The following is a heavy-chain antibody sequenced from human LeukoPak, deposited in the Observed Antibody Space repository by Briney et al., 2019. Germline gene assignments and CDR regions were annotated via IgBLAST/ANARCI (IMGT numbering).Heavy chain of an antibody. CDR2: IYYSGST. CDR1: GGTISSSSYY. Sequence: ASETLSLTCTVSGGTISSSSYYWGWIRQPPGKGLEWIGSIYYSGSTYYNPSLKSRVTISVDTSKNQFSLKLSSVTAADTAVYYCARQGPLTTAVTTRTNPFDYWGQGTLVTVSS. CDR3: ARQGPLTTAVTTRTNPFDY. D-gene: IGHD4-11*01. J-gene: IGHJ4*02. V-gene: IGHV4-39*01.